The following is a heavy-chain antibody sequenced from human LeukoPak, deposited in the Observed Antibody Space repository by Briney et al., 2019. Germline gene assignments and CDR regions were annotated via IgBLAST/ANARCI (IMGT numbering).Heavy chain of an antibody. V-gene: IGHV3-7*03. Sequence: GGSLRLSCAASGFAFSSYWMGWVRQAPGKGLEWVANINQDGSDQYYVDSVKGRFTISRDNAKISLFLQMNSLRAEDTAVYYCARENKGIVVSKDAFDIWGQGTMVTVSS. CDR3: ARENKGIVVSKDAFDI. CDR2: INQDGSDQ. D-gene: IGHD3-22*01. CDR1: GFAFSSYW. J-gene: IGHJ3*02.